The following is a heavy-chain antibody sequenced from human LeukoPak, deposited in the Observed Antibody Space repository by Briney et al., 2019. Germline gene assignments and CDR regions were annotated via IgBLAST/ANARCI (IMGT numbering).Heavy chain of an antibody. Sequence: PSETLSLTCAVYGGSFSGYYWSWIRQPPGKGLEWIGEINHSGSTNYNPSLKSRVTISVDTSKNQFSLKLSSVTAADTAVYYCARGHSGYDWLTWFDPWGQGTLVTVSS. CDR3: ARGHSGYDWLTWFDP. J-gene: IGHJ5*02. V-gene: IGHV4-34*01. CDR1: GGSFSGYY. D-gene: IGHD5-12*01. CDR2: INHSGST.